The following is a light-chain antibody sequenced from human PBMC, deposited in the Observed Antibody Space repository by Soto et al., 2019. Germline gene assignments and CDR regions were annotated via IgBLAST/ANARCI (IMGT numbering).Light chain of an antibody. CDR2: DVS. J-gene: IGLJ1*01. CDR1: SSDVGGYNY. CDR3: CSYAGSYTHV. Sequence: QSALTQPRSVSGSPGXSXTISCTGTSSDVGGYNYVSWYQQHPGKAPKLMIYDVSKRPSGVPDRFSGSKSGNTASLTISGLQAEDEADYYCCSYAGSYTHVFGTGTKVTVL. V-gene: IGLV2-11*01.